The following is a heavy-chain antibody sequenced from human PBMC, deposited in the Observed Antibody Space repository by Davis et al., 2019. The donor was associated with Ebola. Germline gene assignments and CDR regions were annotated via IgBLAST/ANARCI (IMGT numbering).Heavy chain of an antibody. Sequence: PGGSLRLSCATSGFPFSNYAMHWVRQAPERGLEWVSTIHAFGGATSYADTVRGRFVISRDDSKNTLHLQMDRLTAEDTAIYYCVKRVPVSGNLFDSWGQGTLVTVSS. J-gene: IGHJ5*01. CDR1: GFPFSNYA. V-gene: IGHV3-23*01. CDR2: IHAFGGAT. CDR3: VKRVPVSGNLFDS. D-gene: IGHD6-19*01.